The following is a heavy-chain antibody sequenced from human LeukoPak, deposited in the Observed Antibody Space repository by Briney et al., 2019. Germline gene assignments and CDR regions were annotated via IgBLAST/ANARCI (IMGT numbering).Heavy chain of an antibody. V-gene: IGHV3-23*01. D-gene: IGHD1-26*01. J-gene: IGHJ4*02. CDR2: ISSSGGST. CDR3: TKGPFSIYSGIWYFAD. Sequence: PGGSLRLSCAASGFTFSSYAMSWVRQAPGKGLEWVSAISSSGGSTYYADSVKGRFTISRDNSKNTLYLQMNSLRAEHTAVYYCTKGPFSIYSGIWYFADWGQGTLVTVSS. CDR1: GFTFSSYA.